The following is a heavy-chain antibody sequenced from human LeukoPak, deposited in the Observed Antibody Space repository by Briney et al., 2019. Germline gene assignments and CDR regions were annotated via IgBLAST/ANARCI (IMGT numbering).Heavy chain of an antibody. Sequence: GGSLRLSCAASGFTFSNAWMSGVRQAPGKGLEWVVRIKSKTDRGTTDYAAHVKGRFTISRDYSKNTLYLQMNSLKTEDTAVYYCTGAYCSSTSCYTESFNYLDYWGQGTLVTVSS. CDR3: TGAYCSSTSCYTESFNYLDY. V-gene: IGHV3-15*01. CDR2: IKSKTDRGTT. D-gene: IGHD2-2*02. CDR1: GFTFSNAW. J-gene: IGHJ4*02.